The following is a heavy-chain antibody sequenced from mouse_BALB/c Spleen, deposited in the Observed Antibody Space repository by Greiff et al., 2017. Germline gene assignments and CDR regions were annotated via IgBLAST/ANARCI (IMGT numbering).Heavy chain of an antibody. D-gene: IGHD2-3*01. CDR1: GFSLSTSGMG. V-gene: IGHV8-12*01. Sequence: QVTLKVCGPGILQPSQTLSLTCSFSGFSLSTSGMGVSWIRQPSGKGLEWLAHIYWDDDKRYNPSLKSRLTISKDTSRNQVFLKITSVDTADTATYYCARRDDGYYGSAMDYWGQGTSVTVSS. J-gene: IGHJ4*01. CDR2: IYWDDDK. CDR3: ARRDDGYYGSAMDY.